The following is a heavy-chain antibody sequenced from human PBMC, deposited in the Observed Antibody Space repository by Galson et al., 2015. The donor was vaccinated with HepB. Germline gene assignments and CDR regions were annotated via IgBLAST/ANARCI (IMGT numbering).Heavy chain of an antibody. D-gene: IGHD3-16*01. J-gene: IGHJ4*02. CDR1: GFNFNDYN. V-gene: IGHV3-21*01. Sequence: SLRLSCAASGFNFNDYNMIWVRQTPGKGLEWVSSISSDSSYIYYADSVTGRFTVSRDNPKNSLYLQMNSLRAEDTAIYYCTRDPPLGTPFDYWGQGTLVTVSS. CDR3: TRDPPLGTPFDY. CDR2: ISSDSSYI.